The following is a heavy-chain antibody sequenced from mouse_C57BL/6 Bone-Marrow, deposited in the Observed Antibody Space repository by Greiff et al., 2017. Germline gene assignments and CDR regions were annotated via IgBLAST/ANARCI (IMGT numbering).Heavy chain of an antibody. D-gene: IGHD1-1*01. V-gene: IGHV1-18*01. CDR3: ARKRISSPYYYAMDY. Sequence: EVKLQESGPELVKPGASVKIPCKASGYTFTDYNMDWVKQSHGKSLEWIGDINPNNGGTIYNQKFKGKATLTVDKSSSTAYMELRSLTSEDTAVYYCARKRISSPYYYAMDYWGQGTSVTVSS. CDR1: GYTFTDYN. CDR2: INPNNGGT. J-gene: IGHJ4*01.